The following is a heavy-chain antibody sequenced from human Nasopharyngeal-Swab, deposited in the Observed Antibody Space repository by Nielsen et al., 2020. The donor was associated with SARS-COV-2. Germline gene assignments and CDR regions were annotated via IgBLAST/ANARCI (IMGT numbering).Heavy chain of an antibody. Sequence: ASVTVSCQASGCTFTSYAMNWVRQAPGQGLEWMGWINTNTGNPTYAQGFTGRFVFSLDTSVSTAYLQISSLKAEDTAVYYCARARVRCGGSCNLPWMLRPALDIWGQGTIVTVSS. CDR2: INTNTGNP. CDR1: GCTFTSYA. D-gene: IGHD2-15*01. V-gene: IGHV7-4-1*02. CDR3: ARARVRCGGSCNLPWMLRPALDI. J-gene: IGHJ3*02.